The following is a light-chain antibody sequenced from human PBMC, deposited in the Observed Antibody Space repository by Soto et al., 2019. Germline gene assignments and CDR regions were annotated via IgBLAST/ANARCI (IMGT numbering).Light chain of an antibody. CDR3: CSYAGSSFYV. J-gene: IGLJ1*01. V-gene: IGLV2-23*02. CDR2: EVS. Sequence: QSVLTQPASVSGSPGQSITISCTGTSSVVGSYNLVSWYQQHPGKAPKLMIYEVSKRPSGVSNRFSGSKSGNTASLTISGLQAEDEADYYCCSYAGSSFYVFRTGTKVTVL. CDR1: SSVVGSYNL.